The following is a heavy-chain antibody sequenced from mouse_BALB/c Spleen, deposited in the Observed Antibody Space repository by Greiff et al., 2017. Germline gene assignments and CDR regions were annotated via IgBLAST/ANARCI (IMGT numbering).Heavy chain of an antibody. CDR3: ARHGNYGAMDY. Sequence: QVQLQQSGAELVRPGTSVKISCKASGYTFTNYWLGWVKQRPGHGLEWIGDIYPGGGYTNYNEKFKGKATLTADTSSSTAYMQLSSLTSEDSAVYFCARHGNYGAMDYWGQGTSVTVSS. J-gene: IGHJ4*01. V-gene: IGHV1-63*02. D-gene: IGHD2-1*01. CDR1: GYTFTNYW. CDR2: IYPGGGYT.